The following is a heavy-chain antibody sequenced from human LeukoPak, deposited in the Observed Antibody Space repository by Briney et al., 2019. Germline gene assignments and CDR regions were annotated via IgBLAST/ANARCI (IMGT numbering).Heavy chain of an antibody. D-gene: IGHD2-2*01. Sequence: GGSLRLSCAASGFTFSSYSMNWVRRAPGKGLEWVSSISSSSSYIYYADSVKGRFTISRDNAKNSLYLQMNSLRAEDTAVYYCARDAPDCSSTSCYEDYGMDVWGQGTTVTVSS. V-gene: IGHV3-21*01. CDR2: ISSSSSYI. J-gene: IGHJ6*02. CDR1: GFTFSSYS. CDR3: ARDAPDCSSTSCYEDYGMDV.